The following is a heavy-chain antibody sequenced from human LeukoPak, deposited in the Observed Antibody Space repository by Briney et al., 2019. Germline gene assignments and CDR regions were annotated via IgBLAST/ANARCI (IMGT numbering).Heavy chain of an antibody. CDR2: ISPGDSNT. D-gene: IGHD5-18*01. CDR3: ARKNPTALRNNWFDP. J-gene: IGHJ5*02. CDR1: GYIFTNYW. Sequence: GEPLKISCKGSGYIFTNYWIAWVRQLPGKGLEWMGIISPGDSNTRYSPSFQGQVTISTDKSISTAYLQWSSLKASDTAIYYCARKNPTALRNNWFDPWGQGTLVTVSS. V-gene: IGHV5-51*01.